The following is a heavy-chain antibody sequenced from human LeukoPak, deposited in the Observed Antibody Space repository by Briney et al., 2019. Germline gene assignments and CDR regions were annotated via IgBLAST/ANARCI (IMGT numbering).Heavy chain of an antibody. CDR1: GFTFSSYD. CDR3: AREKGGGYYYDSSGAGAFDI. V-gene: IGHV3-13*01. D-gene: IGHD3-22*01. J-gene: IGHJ3*02. CDR2: IGTAGDT. Sequence: PGGSLRLSCAASGFTFSSYDMHWVRHATGKGLEWVSAIGTAGDTYYPGSVKGRFTISRENAKNSLYLQMSSLRAGDTAVYYCAREKGGGYYYDSSGAGAFDIWGQGTMVTVSS.